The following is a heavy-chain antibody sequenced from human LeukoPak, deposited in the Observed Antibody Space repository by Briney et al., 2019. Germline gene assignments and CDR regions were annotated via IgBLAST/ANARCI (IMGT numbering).Heavy chain of an antibody. J-gene: IGHJ4*02. D-gene: IGHD3-3*01. CDR3: ASSPSGYSDY. V-gene: IGHV4-59*01. CDR1: GGSISSYY. Sequence: PSGTLSLTCTVSGGSISSYYWSWIRQPPGKGLEWIGYIYYSGSTNYNPSLKSRVTISVDTYKNQISLKLSSVTAADTAVYYCASSPSGYSDYWGQGTLATVSS. CDR2: IYYSGST.